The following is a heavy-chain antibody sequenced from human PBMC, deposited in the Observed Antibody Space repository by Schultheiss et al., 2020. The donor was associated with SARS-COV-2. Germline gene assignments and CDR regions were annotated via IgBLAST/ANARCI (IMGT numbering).Heavy chain of an antibody. V-gene: IGHV4-61*01. CDR1: GGSFSSGSYY. D-gene: IGHD5-18*01. CDR3: ARVDLETALVGGLDV. CDR2: IYHSGGT. J-gene: IGHJ6*02. Sequence: SETLSLTCSVSGGSFSSGSYYWSWIRQSPGRGLEWIGYIYHSGGTRYHPSLKSRVSISLDTSKNQFSLKLTSVIAADTAVYYCARVDLETALVGGLDVWGQGSTVTVSS.